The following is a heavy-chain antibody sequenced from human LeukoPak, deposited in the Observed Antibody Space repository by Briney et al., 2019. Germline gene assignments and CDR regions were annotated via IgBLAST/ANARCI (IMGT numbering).Heavy chain of an antibody. D-gene: IGHD3-3*01. CDR3: ARECYYDFWSGYWYNWFDP. CDR1: GGSISSHY. J-gene: IGHJ5*02. V-gene: IGHV4-59*11. CDR2: IYYSGST. Sequence: SETLSLTCTVSGGSISSHYWSWIRQPPGKGLEWIGYIYYSGSTNYNPSLKSRVTISVDTSKNQFSLKLSSVTAADTAVYYCARECYYDFWSGYWYNWFDPWGQGTLVTVSS.